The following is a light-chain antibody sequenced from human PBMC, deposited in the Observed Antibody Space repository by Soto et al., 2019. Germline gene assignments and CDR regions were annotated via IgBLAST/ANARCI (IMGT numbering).Light chain of an antibody. Sequence: EIVLTQSPGTLSLSPGERATLSCRASQSVSSSFLAWYQQKPGQAPRLLIYGASSRATGIPDRFSGRGSGTDFTPTISSLEPEDFAVYYCQQRSNWPLTFGGGTKVDIK. CDR2: GAS. CDR1: QSVSSSF. CDR3: QQRSNWPLT. J-gene: IGKJ4*01. V-gene: IGKV3D-20*02.